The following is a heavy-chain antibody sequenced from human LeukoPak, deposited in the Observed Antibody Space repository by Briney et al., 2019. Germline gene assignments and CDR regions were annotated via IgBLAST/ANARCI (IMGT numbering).Heavy chain of an antibody. J-gene: IGHJ6*04. D-gene: IGHD3-10*02. V-gene: IGHV3-48*03. CDR1: GFTFSSYE. Sequence: SGGSLRLSCAASGFTFSSYEMNWVRQAPGKGLEWVSYISSSGSTIYYADSVKGRFTISRDNAKNSLYLQMNSLRAEDTAVYYCAKLGITMIGGVWGKGTTVTISS. CDR2: ISSSGSTI. CDR3: AKLGITMIGGV.